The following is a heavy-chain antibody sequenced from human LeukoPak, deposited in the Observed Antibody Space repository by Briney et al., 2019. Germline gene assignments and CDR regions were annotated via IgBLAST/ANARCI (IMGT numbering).Heavy chain of an antibody. J-gene: IGHJ4*02. CDR2: IYYSGST. CDR3: ARTVAGYYFDY. Sequence: SQTLSLTCTVSGGSISSGDYYWSWIRQPPGKGLEWIGYIYYSGSTYYNPSLKSRVTISVDTSKIQFSLKLSSVTAADTAVYYCARTVAGYYFDYWGQGTLVTVSS. D-gene: IGHD4-17*01. V-gene: IGHV4-30-4*08. CDR1: GGSISSGDYY.